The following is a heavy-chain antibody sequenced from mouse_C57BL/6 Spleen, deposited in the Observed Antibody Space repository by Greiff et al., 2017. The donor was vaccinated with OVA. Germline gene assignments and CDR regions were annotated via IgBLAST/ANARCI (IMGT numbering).Heavy chain of an antibody. CDR2: ISDGGSYT. V-gene: IGHV5-4*01. CDR3: ARDGVYYYGSSNYFDY. J-gene: IGHJ2*01. Sequence: EVKLMESGGGLVKPGGSLKLSCAASGFTFSSYAMSWVRQTPEKRLEWVATISDGGSYTYYPDNVNGRFPISRDNAKNNLYLQMGHLKAEDTAMYYCARDGVYYYGSSNYFDYLGQGTTPTVSS. CDR1: GFTFSSYA. D-gene: IGHD1-1*01.